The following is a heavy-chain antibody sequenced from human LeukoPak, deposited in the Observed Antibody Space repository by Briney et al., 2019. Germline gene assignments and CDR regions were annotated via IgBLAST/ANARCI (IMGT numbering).Heavy chain of an antibody. Sequence: GGSLRLSCAASGFTFSNYNMNWVRQAPGKGLEWVSYISSSSNTIYYADSVKGRFTISRDNAKNSLYLQMNSLRAEDTAVYYCARDNVLKYSSGCDYWGQGTLVTVSS. V-gene: IGHV3-48*01. CDR2: ISSSSNTI. D-gene: IGHD6-19*01. CDR3: ARDNVLKYSSGCDY. J-gene: IGHJ4*02. CDR1: GFTFSNYN.